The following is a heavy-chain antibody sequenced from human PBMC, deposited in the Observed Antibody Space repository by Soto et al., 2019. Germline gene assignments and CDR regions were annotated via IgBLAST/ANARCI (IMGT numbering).Heavy chain of an antibody. CDR2: IIPIFGTA. CDR1: GGTFSSYA. Sequence: ASVKVSCKASGGTFSSYAISWVRQAPGQGLEWMGGIIPIFGTANYAQKFQGRVTITADKSTSTAHMELSSLRSEDTAVYYCARDSRGYSHTTAGYYYGMDVWGQGTTVTVSS. CDR3: ARDSRGYSHTTAGYYYGMDV. V-gene: IGHV1-69*06. J-gene: IGHJ6*02. D-gene: IGHD5-18*01.